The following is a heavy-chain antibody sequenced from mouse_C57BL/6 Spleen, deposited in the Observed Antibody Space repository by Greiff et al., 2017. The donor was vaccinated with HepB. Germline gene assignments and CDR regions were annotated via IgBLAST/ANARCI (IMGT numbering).Heavy chain of an antibody. CDR3: ARDLYGSFYYFAY. CDR1: GFTFSDYY. CDR2: INDDGSST. V-gene: IGHV5-16*01. J-gene: IGHJ2*01. Sequence: EVKLVESEGGLVQPGSSMKLSCTASGFTFSDYYMAWVRQVPEKGLEWVANINDDGSSTYYLDSLKSRFIISRDNAKNNLYLQMSSLKSEDTATYYCARDLYGSFYYFAYWGQGTTLTVSS. D-gene: IGHD1-1*01.